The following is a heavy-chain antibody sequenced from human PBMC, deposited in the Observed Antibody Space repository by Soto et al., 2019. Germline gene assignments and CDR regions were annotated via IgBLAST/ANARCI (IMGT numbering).Heavy chain of an antibody. CDR3: VRTAREGAVAPHWFDR. Sequence: PSDTISLTCTFSCASIKSTDYYVSWIRQAPVKGLEWIGYVYYTGSTYYNPSLMSRLTISVDTSKNQFSLKLTSVTAAETAVYYCVRTAREGAVAPHWFDRWGQGTQVTVSS. CDR1: CASIKSTDYY. J-gene: IGHJ5*02. D-gene: IGHD2-21*02. CDR2: VYYTGST. V-gene: IGHV4-30-4*02.